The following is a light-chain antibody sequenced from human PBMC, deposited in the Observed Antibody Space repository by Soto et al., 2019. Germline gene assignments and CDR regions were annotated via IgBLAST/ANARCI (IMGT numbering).Light chain of an antibody. CDR3: QQYGSSPPWT. CDR2: GAS. CDR1: QSISSSF. J-gene: IGKJ1*01. V-gene: IGKV3-20*01. Sequence: EIVLTQSPGTLSLSPGERATLSCRASQSISSSFLAWYQQKLGQPPRLLIYGASSRATGIPDRFSGSGSGTDFTLTIRRLEPEDFAVYYCQQYGSSPPWTFGQGTKVDIK.